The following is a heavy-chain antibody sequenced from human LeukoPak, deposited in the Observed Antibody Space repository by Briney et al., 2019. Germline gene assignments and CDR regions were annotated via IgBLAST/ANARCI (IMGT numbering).Heavy chain of an antibody. D-gene: IGHD7-27*01. CDR1: GGSISSYH. CDR3: ARLRDWGPTLSYWYFDL. CDR2: IFHSGST. J-gene: IGHJ2*01. V-gene: IGHV4-4*07. Sequence: PSETLSLTCRVSGGSISSYHWSWIRQPAGKELEWVGRIFHSGSTDYNPSLKSRVTMSVDTSKNQFSLNMTSVTAADTAVYYCARLRDWGPTLSYWYFDLWGRGTLVTVSS.